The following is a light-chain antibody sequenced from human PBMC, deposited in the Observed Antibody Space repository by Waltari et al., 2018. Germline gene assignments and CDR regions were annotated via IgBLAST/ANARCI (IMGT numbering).Light chain of an antibody. CDR2: VNSDGSH. CDR3: QTGGHGTWV. Sequence: QLVLTQSPSASASLGASVKLTCTLSSGHSSHVIACLQQQPEKGPRYLMKVNSDGSHSKGDEIPDRFSGSTSGAERYLTISSVQPEDEADYYCQTGGHGTWVFGGGTKLTVL. CDR1: SGHSSHV. J-gene: IGLJ3*02. V-gene: IGLV4-69*01.